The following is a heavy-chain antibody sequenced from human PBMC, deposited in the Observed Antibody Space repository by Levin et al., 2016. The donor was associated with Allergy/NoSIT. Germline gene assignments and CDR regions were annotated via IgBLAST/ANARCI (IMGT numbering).Heavy chain of an antibody. J-gene: IGHJ4*02. CDR2: ISSSSSYI. Sequence: WIRQPPGKGLEWVSSISSSSSYIYYADSVKGRFTISRDNAKNSLYLQMNSLRAEDTAVYYCARERRYSGYLGSDWGQGTLVTVSS. V-gene: IGHV3-21*01. D-gene: IGHD5-12*01. CDR3: ARERRYSGYLGSD.